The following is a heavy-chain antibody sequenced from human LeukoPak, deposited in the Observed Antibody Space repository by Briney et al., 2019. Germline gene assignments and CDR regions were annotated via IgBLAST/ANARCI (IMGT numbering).Heavy chain of an antibody. Sequence: SETLSLTCTVSGASISPYHWSWIRQPPGKGLEWIGYIYYSGSTNYNPSLKSRVTISIDTSKNQFSLKLSSVTAADTAIYYCARRDNSDSSGYFDHWGQGTLVTVSS. CDR3: ARRDNSDSSGYFDH. J-gene: IGHJ4*02. V-gene: IGHV4-59*08. CDR2: IYYSGST. CDR1: GASISPYH. D-gene: IGHD3-22*01.